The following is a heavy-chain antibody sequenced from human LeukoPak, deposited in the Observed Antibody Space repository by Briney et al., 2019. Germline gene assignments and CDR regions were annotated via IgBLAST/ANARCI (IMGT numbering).Heavy chain of an antibody. J-gene: IGHJ5*02. CDR3: VRAVVVAASYRFDP. CDR2: ISGSGGST. V-gene: IGHV3-23*01. CDR1: GFTFSSYA. D-gene: IGHD2-15*01. Sequence: GGSLRLSCAASGFTFSSYAMSWVRQAPGKGLEWVSAISGSGGSTYYADSVKGRSTISRDNSKNTLYLQMNSLRAEDTAVYYCVRAVVVAASYRFDPWGQGTLVTVSS.